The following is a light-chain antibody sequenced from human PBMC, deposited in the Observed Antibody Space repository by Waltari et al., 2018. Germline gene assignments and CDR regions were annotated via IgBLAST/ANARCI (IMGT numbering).Light chain of an antibody. CDR2: DDS. V-gene: IGLV3-21*02. Sequence: SYVLTQPPSVSVAPGQTARLTCGGDRIGSKSVHWYQQKPGQAPVLVVFDDSDRPSGISERFSGSISGPTATLTISRVEAGDEADYYCQVWESSVVFGGGTKLTVL. J-gene: IGLJ2*01. CDR3: QVWESSVV. CDR1: RIGSKS.